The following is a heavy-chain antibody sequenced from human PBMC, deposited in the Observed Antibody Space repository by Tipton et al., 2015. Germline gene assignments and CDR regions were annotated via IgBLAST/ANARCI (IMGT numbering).Heavy chain of an antibody. CDR3: ARGGSPIIEMAYHHYGLDV. CDR2: IYHGGTT. D-gene: IGHD5-24*01. V-gene: IGHV4-34*01. CDR1: GGSFYTYY. J-gene: IGHJ6*02. Sequence: TLSLTCSVSGGSFYTYYGTWIRQPPGQGLEWIGEIYHGGTTNYNPSLRGRFTISLRTSKNQLSLRVDSVTAADTAIYYCARGGSPIIEMAYHHYGLDVWGQGTTVTVSS.